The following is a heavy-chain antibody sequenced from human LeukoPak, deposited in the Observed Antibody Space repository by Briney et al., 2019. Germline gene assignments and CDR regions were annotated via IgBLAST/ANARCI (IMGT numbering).Heavy chain of an antibody. Sequence: ASVKVSCKASGGTFSSYAISWVRQAPGQGLEWMGGIIPIFGTANYAQKFQGRVTITADESTSTAYMELRSLRSDDTAVYYCARKAGYYYMDVWGKGTTVTVSS. J-gene: IGHJ6*03. CDR2: IIPIFGTA. D-gene: IGHD3-10*01. V-gene: IGHV1-69*13. CDR1: GGTFSSYA. CDR3: ARKAGYYYMDV.